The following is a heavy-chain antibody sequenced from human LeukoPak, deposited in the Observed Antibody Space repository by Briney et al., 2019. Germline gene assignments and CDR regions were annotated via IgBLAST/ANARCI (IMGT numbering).Heavy chain of an antibody. CDR3: ASESIAARGDFDY. CDR1: GYTFTSYY. J-gene: IGHJ4*02. CDR2: INPSGGST. D-gene: IGHD6-6*01. V-gene: IGHV1-46*01. Sequence: ASVKVSCKASGYTFTSYYMHWVRQAPGQGLEWMGIINPSGGSTSYAQKFQGRVTITADKSTSTAYMELSSLRSEDTAVYYCASESIAARGDFDYWGQGTLVTVSS.